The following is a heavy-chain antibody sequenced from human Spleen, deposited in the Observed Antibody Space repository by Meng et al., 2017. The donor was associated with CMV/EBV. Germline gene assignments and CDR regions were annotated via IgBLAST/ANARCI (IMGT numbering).Heavy chain of an antibody. V-gene: IGHV3-23*01. J-gene: IGHJ5*02. CDR2: ISGSGGST. CDR3: ARDRGADNWFDP. CDR1: GFTFSSYA. D-gene: IGHD3-10*01. Sequence: LSLTCAASGFTFSSYAMSWVRQAPGKGLEWVSAISGSGGSTDYADSVKGRFTISRDNAKNTLYLQMHSLRAEDTAVYYCARDRGADNWFDPWGQGTLVTVSS.